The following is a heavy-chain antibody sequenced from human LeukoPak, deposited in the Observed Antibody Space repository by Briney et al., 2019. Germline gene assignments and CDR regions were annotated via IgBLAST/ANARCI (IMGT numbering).Heavy chain of an antibody. CDR1: GFTFSSYA. V-gene: IGHV3-23*01. J-gene: IGHJ3*02. CDR2: ISGSGGST. CDR3: AKDQASPDAFDI. Sequence: GESLRLSCAASGFTFSSYAMSWVRQAPGKGLEWVSAISGSGGSTYYADSVKGRFTISRDNSKNTLYLQMNSLRAEDTAVYYCAKDQASPDAFDIWGQGTMVTVSS.